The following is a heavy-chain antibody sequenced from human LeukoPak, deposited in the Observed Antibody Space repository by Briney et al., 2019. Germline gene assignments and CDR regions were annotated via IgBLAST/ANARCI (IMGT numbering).Heavy chain of an antibody. D-gene: IGHD2/OR15-2a*01. CDR1: GFTFHEKYA. CDR3: AKDAAIWGFSISYYFDY. Sequence: GGSLRVSCGASGFTFHEKYAMHWVRQAPGKGLEWVSGISWNSGSIGYADSVKGRFTISRDNAKNSLYLQMNSLRAEDTALYYCAKDAAIWGFSISYYFDYWGQGTLVTVSS. V-gene: IGHV3-9*01. CDR2: ISWNSGSI. J-gene: IGHJ4*02.